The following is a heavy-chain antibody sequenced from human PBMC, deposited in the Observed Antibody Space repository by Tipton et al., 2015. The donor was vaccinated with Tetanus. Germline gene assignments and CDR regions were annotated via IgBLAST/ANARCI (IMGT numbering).Heavy chain of an antibody. Sequence: QLVQSGPEVKQPGASVKVSCKASGYTFTKYGINWVRQAPGQGPEWMGWISGYNGNTNYAPKFQGRVTMTTDTTTNTAYMELRSLRSDDTAVYYCARDYFGSGSNYYFDYWGQGSQVSVSS. J-gene: IGHJ4*02. CDR1: GYTFTKYG. V-gene: IGHV1-18*01. D-gene: IGHD3-10*01. CDR2: ISGYNGNT. CDR3: ARDYFGSGSNYYFDY.